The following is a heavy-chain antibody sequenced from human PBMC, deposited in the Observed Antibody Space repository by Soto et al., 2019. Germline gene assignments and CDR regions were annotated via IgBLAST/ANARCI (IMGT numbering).Heavy chain of an antibody. Sequence: GGSLRLSCAASGFTFNNYAMSWVRQAPGKGLEWVSSISGGGGSAYYADSVKGRFTISRDNSKNTLYLQMNSLKAEDTAIYYCAQERLVYYFDHWGQGTLVTVSS. J-gene: IGHJ4*02. V-gene: IGHV3-23*01. CDR1: GFTFNNYA. CDR2: ISGGGGSA. D-gene: IGHD2-21*01. CDR3: AQERLVYYFDH.